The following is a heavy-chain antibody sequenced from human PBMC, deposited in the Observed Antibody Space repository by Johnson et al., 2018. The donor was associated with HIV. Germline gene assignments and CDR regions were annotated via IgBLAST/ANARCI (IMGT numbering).Heavy chain of an antibody. V-gene: IGHV3-30*04. CDR1: GFTFSSYA. Sequence: QAQLVESGGGVGQPGRSLRLSCAASGFTFSSYAMHWVRQAPGKGLEWVAVISYDGSNKYYADSVKGRFTISRDNSKNTLYLQMNSLRAEDTAVYYCAHIVATPGGAFDIWGQGTMVTVSS. CDR3: AHIVATPGGAFDI. CDR2: ISYDGSNK. D-gene: IGHD5-12*01. J-gene: IGHJ3*02.